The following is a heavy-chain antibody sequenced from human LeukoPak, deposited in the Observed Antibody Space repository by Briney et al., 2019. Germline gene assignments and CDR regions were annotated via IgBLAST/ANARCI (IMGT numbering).Heavy chain of an antibody. D-gene: IGHD1-26*01. Sequence: SETLSLTCTVSGGSISSTNYYWGWIRQPPGEGPEWIGTIYYSGSTYYNPSLQSRVTISVDTSKNQFYLKLTSVTAADTAVYYCARQAIAGGTVGWLDPWGQGSLVTVSS. CDR2: IYYSGST. V-gene: IGHV4-39*01. CDR1: GGSISSTNYY. CDR3: ARQAIAGGTVGWLDP. J-gene: IGHJ5*02.